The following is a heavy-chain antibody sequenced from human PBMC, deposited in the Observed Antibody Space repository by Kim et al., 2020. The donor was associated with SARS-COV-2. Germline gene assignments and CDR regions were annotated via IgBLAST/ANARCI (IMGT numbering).Heavy chain of an antibody. Sequence: YNPSLKSRVTISVDAAKNQFSLKLSSVTAADTAIYYCARGKTPVYGYFDYWGQGTLVTVSA. CDR3: ARGKTPVYGYFDY. D-gene: IGHD2-15*01. J-gene: IGHJ4*02. V-gene: IGHV4-34*01.